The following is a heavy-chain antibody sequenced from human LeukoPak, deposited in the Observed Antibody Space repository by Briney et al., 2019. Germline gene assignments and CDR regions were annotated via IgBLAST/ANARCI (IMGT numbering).Heavy chain of an antibody. D-gene: IGHD2-15*01. CDR3: ARGADGVSSNSRGWFDP. CDR2: ISTSSSYI. CDR1: GFTFSSYA. V-gene: IGHV3-21*01. Sequence: GGSLRLSCAASGFTFSSYAMSWVRQAPGKGLEWVSSISTSSSYIYYADSVKGRFTISRGNARNSLYLQMNTLRAEDTAVYSCARGADGVSSNSRGWFDPWGQGTLVTVSS. J-gene: IGHJ5*02.